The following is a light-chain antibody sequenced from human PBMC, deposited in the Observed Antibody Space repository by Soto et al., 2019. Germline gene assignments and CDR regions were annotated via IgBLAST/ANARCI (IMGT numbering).Light chain of an antibody. J-gene: IGKJ5*01. CDR1: QSAGNF. V-gene: IGKV3D-15*01. Sequence: EIVMTPSPATLSVSPGETASLPLRASQSAGNFLAWYQQKPGQAPRLLIYYISTRATGIPARFSGSGSGTEFTLTINSLQSEDSAVYYCQQHNQWPITFGQGTRLEIK. CDR2: YIS. CDR3: QQHNQWPIT.